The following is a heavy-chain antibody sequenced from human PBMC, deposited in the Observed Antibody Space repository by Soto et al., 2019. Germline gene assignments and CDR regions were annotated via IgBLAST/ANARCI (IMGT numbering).Heavy chain of an antibody. D-gene: IGHD3-22*01. Sequence: SVKVSCKASGVTFSSYTITWVRQAPGQGLEWMGGITPMFGTPNYAQKFRGRVTITADESTSTAYMELSSLRSEDTAMYFCARDGTLYDSRAYYYLYWGQGTLVTVSS. CDR1: GVTFSSYT. CDR2: ITPMFGTP. J-gene: IGHJ4*02. CDR3: ARDGTLYDSRAYYYLY. V-gene: IGHV1-69*13.